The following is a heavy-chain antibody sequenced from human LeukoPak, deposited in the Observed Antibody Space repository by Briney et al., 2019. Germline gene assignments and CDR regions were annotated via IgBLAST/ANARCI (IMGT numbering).Heavy chain of an antibody. D-gene: IGHD3-10*01. Sequence: GGSLRLSCAASGFTFTYYAMHWVRQAPGKGLELVALISYDGSRQYYTDSVKGRFIISRDDSKNTVYLQMNSLGVDDTALYYCARGPDPVVRGPRRAFDLWGQGTMVTVSS. CDR2: ISYDGSRQ. V-gene: IGHV3-30-3*01. J-gene: IGHJ3*01. CDR1: GFTFTYYA. CDR3: ARGPDPVVRGPRRAFDL.